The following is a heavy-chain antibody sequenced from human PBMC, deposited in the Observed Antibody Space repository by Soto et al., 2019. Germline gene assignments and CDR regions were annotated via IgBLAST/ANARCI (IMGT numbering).Heavy chain of an antibody. CDR3: ARAKSHYDILTGYYMSYGMDV. J-gene: IGHJ6*02. D-gene: IGHD3-9*01. CDR1: GFTFSSYG. V-gene: IGHV3-33*01. Sequence: GGSLRLSCAASGFTFSSYGMHWVRQAPGKGLEWVAVIWYDGSNKYYADSVKGRFTISRDNSKNTLYLQMNSLRAEDTAVYYCARAKSHYDILTGYYMSYGMDVWGQGTTVTVSS. CDR2: IWYDGSNK.